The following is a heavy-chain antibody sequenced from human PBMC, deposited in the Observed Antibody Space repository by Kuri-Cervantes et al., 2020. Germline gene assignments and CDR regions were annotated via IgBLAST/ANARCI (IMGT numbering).Heavy chain of an antibody. V-gene: IGHV4-39*01. D-gene: IGHD1-26*01. Sequence: ESLKISCTVSGGSISSGDYYWSWIRQPPGKGLEWIGSIYYSGSTYYNPSLKSRVTISVDTSKNQFSLKLSSVTAADTAVYYCARHDVGSYYFDYWGQGTLVTVSS. CDR2: IYYSGST. CDR3: ARHDVGSYYFDY. J-gene: IGHJ4*02. CDR1: GGSISSGDYY.